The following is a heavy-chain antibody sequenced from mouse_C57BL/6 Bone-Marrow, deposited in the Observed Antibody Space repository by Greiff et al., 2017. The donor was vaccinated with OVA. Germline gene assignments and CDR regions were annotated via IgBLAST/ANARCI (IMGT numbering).Heavy chain of an antibody. CDR2: IAPETGGT. J-gene: IGHJ4*01. D-gene: IGHD2-5*01. CDR1: GYTFTDYE. V-gene: IGHV1-15*01. CDR3: TRGYSNCYAMDY. Sequence: VQLQQSGAELVRPGASVTLSCKASGYTFTDYEMHWVKQTPVNGLEWIGAIAPETGGTAYNQKFKGKAILTADKSSSTAYMELRSLTSEDSAVYYCTRGYSNCYAMDYWGQGTSVTVSS.